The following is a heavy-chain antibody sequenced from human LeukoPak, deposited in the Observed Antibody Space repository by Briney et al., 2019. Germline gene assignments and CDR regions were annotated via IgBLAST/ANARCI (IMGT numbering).Heavy chain of an antibody. CDR2: ISDSGGRT. D-gene: IGHD3-9*01. Sequence: SGGSLGLSCAVSGITLSNYGMSWVRQAPGKGLEWVAGISDSGGRTKYADSVKGRFTISRDNAKNSLYLQMNSLRAEDTALYYCAKDLGTYYDILTGDYYYYGMDVWGQGTTVTVSS. J-gene: IGHJ6*02. V-gene: IGHV3-23*01. CDR1: GITLSNYG. CDR3: AKDLGTYYDILTGDYYYYGMDV.